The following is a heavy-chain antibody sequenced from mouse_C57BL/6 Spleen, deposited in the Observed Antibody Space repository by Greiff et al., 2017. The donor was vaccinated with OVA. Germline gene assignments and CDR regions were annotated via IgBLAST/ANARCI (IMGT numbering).Heavy chain of an antibody. J-gene: IGHJ3*01. CDR3: TRDSSGYGFFAY. D-gene: IGHD3-2*02. Sequence: QVHVKQSGAELVRPGASVTLSCKASGYTFTDYEMHWVKQTPVHGLEWIGAIDPETGGTAYNQKFKGKAILTADKSSSTAYMELRSLTSEDSAVYYCTRDSSGYGFFAYWGQGTLVTVSA. CDR1: GYTFTDYE. CDR2: IDPETGGT. V-gene: IGHV1-15*01.